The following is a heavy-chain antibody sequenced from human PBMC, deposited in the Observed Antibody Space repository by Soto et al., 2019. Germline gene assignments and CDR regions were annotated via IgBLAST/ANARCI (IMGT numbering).Heavy chain of an antibody. J-gene: IGHJ5*02. V-gene: IGHV4-31*03. Sequence: SETLSLTCTVSGGSISSGGYYWSWIRQHPGKGLEWIGYIYYSGSTYYNPSLKSRVTISVDTSKNQFSLKLSSVTAADTAVYYCARDREGWDSSGYPPGWFDPWGQGXLVTVSS. CDR2: IYYSGST. D-gene: IGHD3-22*01. CDR3: ARDREGWDSSGYPPGWFDP. CDR1: GGSISSGGYY.